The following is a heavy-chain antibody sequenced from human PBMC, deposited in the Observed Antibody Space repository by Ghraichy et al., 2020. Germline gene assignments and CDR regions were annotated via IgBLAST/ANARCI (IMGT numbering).Heavy chain of an antibody. CDR1: GFSLSTSGMC. CDR3: ARATFYYDSSGRSYYYGMDV. J-gene: IGHJ6*02. D-gene: IGHD3-22*01. V-gene: IGHV2-70*11. Sequence: SGPTLVKPTQTLTLTCTFSGFSLSTSGMCVTWIRQPPGKALEWLARIEWDAYKYYSTSLKTRLTISKDTSKNQVVLTMTNMDPVDTATYYCARATFYYDSSGRSYYYGMDVWGQGTTVTVSS. CDR2: IEWDAYK.